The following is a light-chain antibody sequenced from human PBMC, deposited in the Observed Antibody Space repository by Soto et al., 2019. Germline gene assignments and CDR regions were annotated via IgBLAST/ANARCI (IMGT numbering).Light chain of an antibody. CDR2: LGS. V-gene: IGKV2-28*01. J-gene: IGKJ4*01. CDR3: MQTLQTPLT. Sequence: DIVMTQSPLSLPVTPGEPASISCRSSQSLLHTNGYNYLDWYLQKPGQSPQLLIYLGSDRASGVPDRFSGSGSGTHFTLKISRVEAEDVGVYYCMQTLQTPLTFGGGTKVEI. CDR1: QSLLHTNGYNY.